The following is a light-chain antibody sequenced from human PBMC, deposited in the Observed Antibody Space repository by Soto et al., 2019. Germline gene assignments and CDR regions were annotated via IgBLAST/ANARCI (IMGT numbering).Light chain of an antibody. Sequence: IQMTQSPSSLSPATGDRGTITCLASKGISSYLAWYQQKPGKAPKLLLYAESTLHSGVRCTLSGSGYGKDFPITIRSLESEDFATYYCQQYYSYPRTFGQVTKV. J-gene: IGKJ1*01. V-gene: IGKV1-8*01. CDR1: KGISSY. CDR3: QQYYSYPRT. CDR2: AES.